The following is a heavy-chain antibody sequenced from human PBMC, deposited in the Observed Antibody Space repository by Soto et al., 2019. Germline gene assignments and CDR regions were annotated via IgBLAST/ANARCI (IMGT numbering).Heavy chain of an antibody. J-gene: IGHJ6*02. Sequence: QLQLQESGSGLVKPSESLSLTCTVAGGSITTGGYSWSWIRQPPGKGLEWIGFVYSASTYSNPSLKSRVTISIDKFSNHFALQLTSVAAADTAVYYCVRTLMIAYKMDDWGQCTTATVS. V-gene: IGHV4-30-2*01. CDR3: VRTLMIAYKMDD. CDR2: VYSAST. CDR1: GGSITTGGYS. D-gene: IGHD3-22*01.